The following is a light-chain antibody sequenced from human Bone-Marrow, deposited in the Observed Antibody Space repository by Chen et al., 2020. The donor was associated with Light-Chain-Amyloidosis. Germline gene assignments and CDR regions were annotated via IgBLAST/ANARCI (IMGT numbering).Light chain of an antibody. Sequence: EIVLTQSPGTLSLSPGERATLSCRASQSVSSSYLAWYQQTPGQAPRLLIYGASSRATGIPDRFSGSGSGTDFTLTIRRLQPEDFAVYYCQQYGSSPFHFGQGTKLEIQ. CDR3: QQYGSSPFH. V-gene: IGKV3-20*01. CDR2: GAS. CDR1: QSVSSSY. J-gene: IGKJ2*01.